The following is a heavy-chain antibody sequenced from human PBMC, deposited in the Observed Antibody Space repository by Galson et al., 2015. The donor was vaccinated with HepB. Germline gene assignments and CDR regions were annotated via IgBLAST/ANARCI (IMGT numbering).Heavy chain of an antibody. CDR3: ARGLHYYGSGSYSIMDAFDI. Sequence: SVKVSCKASGYTFTSYDINWVRQATGQGLEWMGWMNPNSGNTGYAQKFQGRVTMTRNTSISTAYMELSSLRSEDTAVYYCARGLHYYGSGSYSIMDAFDIWGQGTMVTVSS. CDR2: MNPNSGNT. J-gene: IGHJ3*02. CDR1: GYTFTSYD. D-gene: IGHD3-10*01. V-gene: IGHV1-8*01.